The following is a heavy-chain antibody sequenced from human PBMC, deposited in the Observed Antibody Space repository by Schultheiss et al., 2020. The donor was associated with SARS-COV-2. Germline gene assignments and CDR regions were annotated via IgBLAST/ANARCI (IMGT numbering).Heavy chain of an antibody. J-gene: IGHJ4*02. CDR1: GFTFSSYA. CDR3: ARDSLHSDY. V-gene: IGHV3-74*01. CDR2: INSDGIRI. D-gene: IGHD2-15*01. Sequence: GGSLRLSCAASGFTFSSYAMHWVRQAPGKGLVWVSRINSDGIRISYADSVKGRFTISRDNAKNTLYLQMNSLRAEDTAVYYCARDSLHSDYWGQGTLVTVSS.